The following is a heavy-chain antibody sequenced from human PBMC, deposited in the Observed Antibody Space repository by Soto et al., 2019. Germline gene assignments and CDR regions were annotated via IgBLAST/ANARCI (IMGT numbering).Heavy chain of an antibody. CDR1: GDTFKNCV. J-gene: IGHJ6*02. CDR3: AAELGFGKLSVV. D-gene: IGHD3-10*01. Sequence: QVQVVQSGVEVRRPGSSVKVSCKASGDTFKNCVISWVRQAPGQGLEWMVGIIPLFGTTDFAQRFQGRLTITTEESTTTAYMELSRLRSEDTATYYCAAELGFGKLSVVWGQGTTVIVSS. V-gene: IGHV1-69*01. CDR2: IIPLFGTT.